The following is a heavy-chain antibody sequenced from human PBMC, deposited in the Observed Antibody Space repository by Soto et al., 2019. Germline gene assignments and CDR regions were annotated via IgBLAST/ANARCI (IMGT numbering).Heavy chain of an antibody. CDR2: ISAYNGNT. D-gene: IGHD3-10*01. Sequence: QVQLVQSGAEVKKPGASVKVSCKASGYTFTSYGISWVRQAPGQGLEWMGWISAYNGNTNYAQKLQGRVTMTTDTPTRTAYMELRSLRSDDTAVYYCASSYFGSGTPYYYGMDVWGQGTTVTVSS. J-gene: IGHJ6*02. V-gene: IGHV1-18*01. CDR1: GYTFTSYG. CDR3: ASSYFGSGTPYYYGMDV.